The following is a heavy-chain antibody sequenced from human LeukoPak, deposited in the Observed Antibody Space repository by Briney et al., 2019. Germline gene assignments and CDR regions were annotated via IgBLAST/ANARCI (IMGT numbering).Heavy chain of an antibody. J-gene: IGHJ6*02. CDR3: ARHPALGYGMDV. V-gene: IGHV4-59*08. CDR1: GASTSSYY. Sequence: SETLSLTCTVSGASTSSYYWTWIRQPPGKELEWIGYIYYSGSSNYNPSLESRVTMSVDTSKNQFSLKLSSVTAADAAVYYCARHPALGYGMDVWGQGTRVTVSS. CDR2: IYYSGSS. D-gene: IGHD1-26*01.